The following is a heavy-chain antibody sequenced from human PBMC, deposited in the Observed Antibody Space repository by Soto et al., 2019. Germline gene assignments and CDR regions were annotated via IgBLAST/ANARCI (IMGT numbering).Heavy chain of an antibody. V-gene: IGHV1-8*02. J-gene: IGHJ3*02. Sequence: ASVKVSCKASGYSFTSYYMHLVRQATGQGLEWMGWMNPNSGNTGYAQKFQGRVTMTRNTSISTAYMELSSLRSEDTAVYYCARGQEYLGAFDIWGQGTMVTVSS. CDR3: ARGQEYLGAFDI. CDR2: MNPNSGNT. CDR1: GYSFTSYY.